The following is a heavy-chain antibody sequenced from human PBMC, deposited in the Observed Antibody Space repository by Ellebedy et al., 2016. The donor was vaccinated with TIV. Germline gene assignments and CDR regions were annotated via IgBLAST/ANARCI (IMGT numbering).Heavy chain of an antibody. CDR2: ISGGGGTT. J-gene: IGHJ4*02. D-gene: IGHD3-16*02. CDR1: GFIFSSYA. Sequence: GGSLRLXXAASGFIFSSYAMSWVRQAPGKGLEWVSTISGGGGTTYYADSVKGRFTISRDNSKNTLFLQMNSLRAEDTAVYFCAKHDGDYLWGSYRHYFDYWGQGTLVTVSS. CDR3: AKHDGDYLWGSYRHYFDY. V-gene: IGHV3-23*01.